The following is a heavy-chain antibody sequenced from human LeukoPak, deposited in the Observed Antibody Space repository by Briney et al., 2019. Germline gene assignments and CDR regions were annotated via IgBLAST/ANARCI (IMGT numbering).Heavy chain of an antibody. V-gene: IGHV3-23*01. CDR2: ISGSGSTT. J-gene: IGHJ3*02. CDR1: GFTFSSYW. Sequence: PGGSLRLSCAASGFTFSSYWMSWVRQAPGKGLEWVSAISGSGSTTYYADSVKGRFTISRDNSKNTLYLQMNRLRAEDTAVYYCAKEYYYDTSGDAFDIWGQGTMVTVSS. D-gene: IGHD3-22*01. CDR3: AKEYYYDTSGDAFDI.